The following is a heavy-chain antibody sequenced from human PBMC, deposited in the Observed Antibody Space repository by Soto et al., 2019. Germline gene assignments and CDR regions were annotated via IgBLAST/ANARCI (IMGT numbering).Heavy chain of an antibody. Sequence: QVQLVESEGGVVQPGRSLRLSCAASGFTFSSYGMHWVRQAPGKGLEWVAVIWYDGSNKYYADSVKGRFTISRDNSKNTLYLQMNSLRAEDTAVYYCAREGVVAGWNWFDPWGQGTLVTVSS. CDR2: IWYDGSNK. D-gene: IGHD6-19*01. CDR3: AREGVVAGWNWFDP. J-gene: IGHJ5*02. CDR1: GFTFSSYG. V-gene: IGHV3-33*01.